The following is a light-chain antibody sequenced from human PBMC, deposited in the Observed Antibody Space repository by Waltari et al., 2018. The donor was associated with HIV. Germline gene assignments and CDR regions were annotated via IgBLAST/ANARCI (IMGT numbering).Light chain of an antibody. V-gene: IGKV4-1*01. J-gene: IGKJ2*01. Sequence: DIVMTQSPDSLAVPLGERATINCKSSQSVLYSTNNKNDLAWYQQKPGQPPTRLIYWASTRESGVPDRFSGSGSGTDFTLTISSLQAEDVAVYYCQQYYSTPYTFGQGAKLEIK. CDR3: QQYYSTPYT. CDR2: WAS. CDR1: QSVLYSTNNKND.